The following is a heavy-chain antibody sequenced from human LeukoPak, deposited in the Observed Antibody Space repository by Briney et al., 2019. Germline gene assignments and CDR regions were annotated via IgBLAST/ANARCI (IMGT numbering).Heavy chain of an antibody. J-gene: IGHJ4*02. CDR3: ARDYGDYGEYFDC. CDR1: GFTFSSYS. Sequence: GGSLRLSCAASGFTFSSYSMNWVRQAPGKGLEWVSYISSSSSTTYYADSVKGRFTISRDSAKNSVFLQMNILRDEDTAVYYCARDYGDYGEYFDCWGQGTLVTVSS. D-gene: IGHD4-17*01. V-gene: IGHV3-48*02. CDR2: ISSSSSTT.